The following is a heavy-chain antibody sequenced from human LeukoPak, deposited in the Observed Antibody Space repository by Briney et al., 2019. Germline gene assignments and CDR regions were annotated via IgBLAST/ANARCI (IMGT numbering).Heavy chain of an antibody. Sequence: SETLSLTCAVYGGSFSGYYWNWIRQPPGKGLEWIGEINHSGSTNYNPSLKSQVTISIDTSKNQFSLKLSSVTAADTAVYYCARGITIFGVVIPFDYWGQGTLVTVSS. CDR3: ARGITIFGVVIPFDY. CDR1: GGSFSGYY. D-gene: IGHD3-3*01. V-gene: IGHV4-34*01. J-gene: IGHJ4*02. CDR2: INHSGST.